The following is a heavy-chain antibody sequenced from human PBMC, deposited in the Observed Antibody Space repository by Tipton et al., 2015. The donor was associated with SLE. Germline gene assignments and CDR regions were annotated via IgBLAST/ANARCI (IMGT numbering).Heavy chain of an antibody. CDR3: ARVMPGTDAFDI. D-gene: IGHD2-2*01. Sequence: TLSLTCTVSSGSISSGDYYWSWIRQPPGKGLEWIGYIYYSGSTNYNPSLKSRVTISVDTSRNQFSLKLSSVTAADTAVYYCARVMPGTDAFDIWGQGTMVTVSS. J-gene: IGHJ3*02. V-gene: IGHV4-61*08. CDR1: SGSISSGDYY. CDR2: IYYSGST.